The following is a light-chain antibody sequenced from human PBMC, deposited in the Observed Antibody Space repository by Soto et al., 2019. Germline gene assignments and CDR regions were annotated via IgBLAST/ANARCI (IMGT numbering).Light chain of an antibody. CDR3: QQYNSYPIT. J-gene: IGKJ5*01. CDR2: EAS. V-gene: IGKV1-5*01. Sequence: DIQMTQSPSTLSASVGDRVTITCRASQSISSWLTWYQQKPGKAPKLLIYEASNLQSGVPSRFSGSGSGTEFALTISGLQPDDFASYYCQQYNSYPITFGQGTLLEIK. CDR1: QSISSW.